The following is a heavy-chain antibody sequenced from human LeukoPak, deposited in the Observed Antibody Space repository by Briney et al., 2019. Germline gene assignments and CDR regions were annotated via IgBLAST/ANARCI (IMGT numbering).Heavy chain of an antibody. V-gene: IGHV3-30*02. J-gene: IGHJ6*03. Sequence: PGGSLRLSCAASGFTFSSYGMHWVRQAPGKGLEWVAFIRYDGSNKYYADSVKGRFTISRDNSKNTLYLQMNSLRAEDTAVYYCARADKNVGVHYYYYYYMDVWGKGTTVTVSS. CDR1: GFTFSSYG. CDR3: ARADKNVGVHYYYYYYMDV. CDR2: IRYDGSNK. D-gene: IGHD2-2*01.